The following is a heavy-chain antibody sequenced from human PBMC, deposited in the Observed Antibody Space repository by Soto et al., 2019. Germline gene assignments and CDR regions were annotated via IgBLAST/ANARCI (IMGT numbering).Heavy chain of an antibody. D-gene: IGHD1-1*01. CDR2: LNGGTGQT. Sequence: QVQVVQSGAEVKKPGASVKVSCKASGYTFSTYAIHLVRQAPGQSLEWMGWLNGGTGQTRYSQRFQDRVTITRDTSASTAYMEVSSLRPEDTAVYYCARGKGMEENYYYHGMDIWGQGTTVTVSS. CDR3: ARGKGMEENYYYHGMDI. V-gene: IGHV1-3*01. CDR1: GYTFSTYA. J-gene: IGHJ6*02.